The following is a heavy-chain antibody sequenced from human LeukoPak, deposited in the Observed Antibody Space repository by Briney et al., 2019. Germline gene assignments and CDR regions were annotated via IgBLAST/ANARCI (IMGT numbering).Heavy chain of an antibody. D-gene: IGHD6-19*01. V-gene: IGHV1-3*01. Sequence: ASVKVSCKASGYTFTSYAMHWVRQAPGQRLEWMGWINAGNGNTKYSQKFQGRVTITRDTSASTAYMELSSLRSEDTAVYYCAGGRPYSSGWYYFDYWGQGTLVTVSS. CDR1: GYTFTSYA. CDR3: AGGRPYSSGWYYFDY. J-gene: IGHJ4*02. CDR2: INAGNGNT.